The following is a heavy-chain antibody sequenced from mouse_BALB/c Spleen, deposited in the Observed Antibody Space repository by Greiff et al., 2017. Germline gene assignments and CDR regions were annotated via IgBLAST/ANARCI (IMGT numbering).Heavy chain of an antibody. D-gene: IGHD2-3*01. J-gene: IGHJ2*01. Sequence: EVKVEESGGGLVKPGGSLKLSCAASGFTFSSYTMSWVRQTPEKRLEWVATISSGGSYTYYPDSVKGRFTISRDNAKNTLYLQMSSLKSEDTAMYYCTRDDGYYFDYWGQGTTLTVSS. CDR2: ISSGGSYT. V-gene: IGHV5-6-4*01. CDR1: GFTFSSYT. CDR3: TRDDGYYFDY.